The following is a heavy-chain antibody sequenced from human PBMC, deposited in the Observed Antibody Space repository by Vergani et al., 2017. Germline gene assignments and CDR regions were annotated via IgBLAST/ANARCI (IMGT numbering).Heavy chain of an antibody. V-gene: IGHV3-33*01. D-gene: IGHD6-19*01. J-gene: IGHJ6*02. CDR2: IWYDGSNK. CDR3: ARDHDSYSSGWYGFYYYGMDV. Sequence: QVQLVESGGGVVQPGRSLRLSCAASGFTFSSYGMHWVRQAPGTGLEWVAVIWYDGSNKYYADSVKGRFTISRDNSKNTLYLQMNSLRAEDTAVYYCARDHDSYSSGWYGFYYYGMDVWGQGTTVTVSS. CDR1: GFTFSSYG.